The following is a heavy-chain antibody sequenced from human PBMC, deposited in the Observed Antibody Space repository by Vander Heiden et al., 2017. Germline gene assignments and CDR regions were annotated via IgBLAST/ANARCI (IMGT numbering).Heavy chain of an antibody. CDR2: TNPNSGGT. CDR1: GYTSTGYY. Sequence: QVQLVQSGAEVKKPGASVKASCKASGYTSTGYYMNWGRQAPGQGFGWMGWTNPNSGGTNYAQKFQGRVTMTRDTSISTAYMELSRLRSDDTAVYYCARGRGILWFGELLFLWGQGTLVTVSS. D-gene: IGHD3-10*01. V-gene: IGHV1-2*02. J-gene: IGHJ4*02. CDR3: ARGRGILWFGELLFL.